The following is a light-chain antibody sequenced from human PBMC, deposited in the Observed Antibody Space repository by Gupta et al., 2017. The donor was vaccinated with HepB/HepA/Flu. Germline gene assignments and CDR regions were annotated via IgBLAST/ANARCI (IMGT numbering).Light chain of an antibody. V-gene: IGLV1-44*01. Sequence: SVPTQPPSASGTPGQRVTIAWTGGSANNRGNTVHWYQHLPGTAPKLLIDGKDKRPSGVPDGFSCSTSGANASPATSGLQSEDEADDYCAAWDDSLNGRVFGGGTKLTVL. CDR2: GKD. J-gene: IGLJ3*02. CDR1: SANNRGNT. CDR3: AAWDDSLNGRV.